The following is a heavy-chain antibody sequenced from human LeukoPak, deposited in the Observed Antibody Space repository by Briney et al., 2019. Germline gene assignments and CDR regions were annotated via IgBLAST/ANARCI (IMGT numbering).Heavy chain of an antibody. D-gene: IGHD3-22*01. CDR1: GYTFTGYY. CDR2: INPNSGGT. Sequence: GASVKVSCKASGYTFTGYYMHWVRQAPGQGLEWMGWINPNSGGTNYAQKFQGRVTMTRDTSISTAYMELSRLRSDDTAVYYCASYSDSSGYFDTRNDAFDIWGQGTMVTVSS. J-gene: IGHJ3*02. CDR3: ASYSDSSGYFDTRNDAFDI. V-gene: IGHV1-2*02.